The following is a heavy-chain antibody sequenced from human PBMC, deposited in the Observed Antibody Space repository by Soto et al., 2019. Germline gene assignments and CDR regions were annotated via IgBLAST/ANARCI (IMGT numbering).Heavy chain of an antibody. CDR3: ARYYRGANWFDP. Sequence: KPSETLSLTCAVYGGSFSGYYWSWIRQPPGKGLEWIGEINHSGSTNYNPSLKSRVTISVDTSKNQFSLKLSSVTAADTAVYYCARYYRGANWFDPWGQGTLVTVSS. V-gene: IGHV4-34*01. J-gene: IGHJ5*02. D-gene: IGHD3-10*01. CDR2: INHSGST. CDR1: GGSFSGYY.